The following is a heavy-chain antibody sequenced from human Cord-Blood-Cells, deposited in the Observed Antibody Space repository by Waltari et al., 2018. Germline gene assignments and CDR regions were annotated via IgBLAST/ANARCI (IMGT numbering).Heavy chain of an antibody. Sequence: QVQLLQSGAEVQKPATSVKGSCKASGCTFTTSGISWDRHDPRQGLEWIGWNSAYNGNTNYAHKLQGILTMTTDTTTGTAYMELRSLRSDDTGVYYCARSDPSVRTGAWYFDRWGRGTLVTVSS. CDR1: GCTFTTSG. J-gene: IGHJ2*01. CDR2: NSAYNGNT. CDR3: ARSDPSVRTGAWYFDR. D-gene: IGHD7-27*01. V-gene: IGHV1-18*04.